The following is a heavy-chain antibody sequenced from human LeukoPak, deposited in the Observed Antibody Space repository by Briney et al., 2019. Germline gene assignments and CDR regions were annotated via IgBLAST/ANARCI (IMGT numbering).Heavy chain of an antibody. V-gene: IGHV4-39*01. D-gene: IGHD1-1*01. CDR3: ARHRVLEAEFDY. J-gene: IGHJ4*02. Sequence: SETLSLTCTVSGVTFSSSSYNWGRIRPPPGKGLEWIGSIYYSGSTYYNPSLKSRVTISVDTSKNQFSLKLSSVTAADTAVYYCARHRVLEAEFDYWGQGTLVTVSS. CDR2: IYYSGST. CDR1: GVTFSSSSYN.